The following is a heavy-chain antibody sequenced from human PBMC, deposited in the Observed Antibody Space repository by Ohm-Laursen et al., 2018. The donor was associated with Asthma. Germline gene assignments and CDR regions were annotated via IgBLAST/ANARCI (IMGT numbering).Heavy chain of an antibody. Sequence: SLRLSCTASGFTFSDYYMSWIRQAPGKGLEWVSSISVGGSTHYADSVKGRFTNSRDNSQNTVYLQMNSLRAEDTAVYYCAKRYLLTGGGHFDYWGQGTLVTVSS. CDR2: ISVGGST. D-gene: IGHD1-20*01. CDR1: GFTFSDYY. CDR3: AKRYLLTGGGHFDY. V-gene: IGHV3-23*01. J-gene: IGHJ4*02.